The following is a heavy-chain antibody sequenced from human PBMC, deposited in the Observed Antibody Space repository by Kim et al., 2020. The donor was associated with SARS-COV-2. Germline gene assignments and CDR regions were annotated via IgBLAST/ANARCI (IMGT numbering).Heavy chain of an antibody. Sequence: ASVKVSCKASGYTFTSYGISWVRQAPGQGLEWMGWISAYNGNTNYAQKLQGRVTMTTDTSTSTAYMELRSLRSDDTAVYYCARESPSRPTYYYDSSGWGGMDVWGQGTTVTVSS. CDR3: ARESPSRPTYYYDSSGWGGMDV. D-gene: IGHD3-22*01. J-gene: IGHJ6*02. V-gene: IGHV1-18*01. CDR2: ISAYNGNT. CDR1: GYTFTSYG.